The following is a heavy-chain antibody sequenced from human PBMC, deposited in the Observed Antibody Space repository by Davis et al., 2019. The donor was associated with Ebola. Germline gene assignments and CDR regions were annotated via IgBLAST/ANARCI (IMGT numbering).Heavy chain of an antibody. CDR1: GGTFSSYA. Sequence: SVTVSCKASGGTFSSYAISWVRQAPGQGLDWMGGIIPVSGIPKYAQKFQGRVTITADESTSTVYMELSSLRSEDTAVYYCARERYRDGSDYFFEQSHWGQGTLVTVSS. V-gene: IGHV1-69*13. J-gene: IGHJ4*02. CDR2: IIPVSGIP. CDR3: ARERYRDGSDYFFEQSH. D-gene: IGHD3-10*01.